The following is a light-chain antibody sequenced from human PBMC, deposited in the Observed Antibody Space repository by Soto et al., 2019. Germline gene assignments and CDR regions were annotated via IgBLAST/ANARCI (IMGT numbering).Light chain of an antibody. CDR1: QSVSSY. CDR2: DAS. J-gene: IGKJ5*01. Sequence: EIVLPQSPATLSLSPGERATLSCRASQSVSSYLAWHQQKPGQAPRLLIYDASNRATGIPARFSGSGSGTDFTLTISSLEPEDFAVYYCQQRSNWPPITFGQGTLLEI. CDR3: QQRSNWPPIT. V-gene: IGKV3-11*01.